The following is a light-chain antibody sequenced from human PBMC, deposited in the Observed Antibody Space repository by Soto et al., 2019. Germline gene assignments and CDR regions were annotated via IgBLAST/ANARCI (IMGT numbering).Light chain of an antibody. CDR2: ANT. V-gene: IGLV1-40*01. Sequence: QSSLTQPPSLSGAPGQRVTISCTGSSSNIGAGYDVHWYQQLPGAAPKLLIYANTNRPSGVPGRFSGSKSGTSASLAITGLQAEDEADYYCQSYDSSLSGYVFGTGTKVTVL. J-gene: IGLJ1*01. CDR3: QSYDSSLSGYV. CDR1: SSNIGAGYD.